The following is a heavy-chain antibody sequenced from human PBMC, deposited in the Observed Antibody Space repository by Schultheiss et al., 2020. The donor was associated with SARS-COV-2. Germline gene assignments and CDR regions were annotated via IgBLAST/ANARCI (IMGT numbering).Heavy chain of an antibody. CDR1: GFTFSSYD. CDR2: IGTAGDT. V-gene: IGHV3-13*01. D-gene: IGHD4-17*01. CDR3: AKDGPTVTTGDGALSPPD. Sequence: GGSLRLSCAASGFTFSSYDMHWVRQATGKGLEWVSAIGTAGDTYYPGSVKGRFTISRENSKNTLYLQMNSLRAEDTAVYYCAKDGPTVTTGDGALSPPDWGQGTLVTVSS. J-gene: IGHJ4*02.